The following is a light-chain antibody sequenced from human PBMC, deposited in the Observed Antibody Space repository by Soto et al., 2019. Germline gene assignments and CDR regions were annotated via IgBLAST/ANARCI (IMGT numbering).Light chain of an antibody. J-gene: IGKJ1*01. CDR2: GVY. CDR3: QQYNNWPQT. CDR1: QSLRTNS. Sequence: EMVLTQSPGTLSLSLGERATLSCRASQSLRTNSLAWYQQKPGQAPRLLISGVYSRAAGIPDRFSASGSGTDFTLTISRLEPEDFAVYYCQQYNNWPQTFGQGTKVDIK. V-gene: IGKV3-20*01.